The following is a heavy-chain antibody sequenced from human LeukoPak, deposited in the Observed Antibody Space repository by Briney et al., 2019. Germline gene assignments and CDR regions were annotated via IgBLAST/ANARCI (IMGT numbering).Heavy chain of an antibody. D-gene: IGHD3-10*01. CDR1: GYSITSGYY. J-gene: IGHJ6*03. CDR3: ASVRRGFGESSKYYSYYYMDV. V-gene: IGHV4-38-2*02. CDR2: IYHSGIT. Sequence: PSETLSLTCTVFGYSITSGYYWGWFRQPPGKGLEWIGSIYHSGITYYNPSLKSRVTISVDTSKNQFSLKLSTVTAADTAVYYCASVRRGFGESSKYYSYYYMDVWGNGTTVPIS.